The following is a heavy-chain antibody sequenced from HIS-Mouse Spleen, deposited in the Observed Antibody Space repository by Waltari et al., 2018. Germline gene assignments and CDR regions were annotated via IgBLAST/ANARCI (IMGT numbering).Heavy chain of an antibody. J-gene: IGHJ4*02. D-gene: IGHD1-26*01. CDR1: GGSFSGYY. Sequence: QVQLQQWGAGLLKPSETLSLPCAVYGGSFSGYYWSWIRQPPGKGLEWIGEINHSGSTNDNPSLKSRVTISVDTSKNQFSLKLSSVTAADTAVYYCARMGPASGSYGDYWGQGTLVTVSS. CDR3: ARMGPASGSYGDY. V-gene: IGHV4-34*01. CDR2: INHSGST.